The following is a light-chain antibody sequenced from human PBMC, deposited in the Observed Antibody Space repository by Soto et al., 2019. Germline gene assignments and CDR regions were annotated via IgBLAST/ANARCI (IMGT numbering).Light chain of an antibody. V-gene: IGKV3-11*01. CDR3: QQRSNWPPLT. Sequence: QSPATLSLSPGERATLSCRASQSISTYLLWYQQKPGQAPRPLIYDASNRATGIPARFSGSGSGTDFTLTISSLDPEDFAAYYCQQRSNWPPLTFGGGTKVDIK. CDR1: QSISTY. J-gene: IGKJ4*01. CDR2: DAS.